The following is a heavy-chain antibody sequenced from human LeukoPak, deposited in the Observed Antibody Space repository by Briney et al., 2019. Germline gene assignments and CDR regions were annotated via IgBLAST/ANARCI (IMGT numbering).Heavy chain of an antibody. CDR1: GGSISSSNW. CDR2: IYHSGST. V-gene: IGHV4-4*02. D-gene: IGHD6-13*01. J-gene: IGHJ5*02. CDR3: ARVPYSSSWYKRNWFDP. Sequence: PSETLSLTCAVSGGSISSSNWWSWVRQPPGKGLEWIGEIYHSGSTNYNPSLKSRVTISVDTSKNQFSLKLSSVTAADTAVYYCARVPYSSSWYKRNWFDPWGQGTLVTVSS.